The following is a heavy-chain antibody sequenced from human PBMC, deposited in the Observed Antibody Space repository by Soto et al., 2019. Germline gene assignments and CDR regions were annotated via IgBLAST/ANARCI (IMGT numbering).Heavy chain of an antibody. CDR1: GFTFSSYA. CDR2: ISGSGGST. CDR3: AKDLRYSSSWYEDYFDY. V-gene: IGHV3-23*01. J-gene: IGHJ4*02. Sequence: GSLIISCAASGFTFSSYAMSWVRQAPGKGLEWVSAISGSGGSTYYADSVKGRFTISRDNSKNTLYLQMNSLRAEDTAVYYCAKDLRYSSSWYEDYFDYWGQGTLVTVSS. D-gene: IGHD6-13*01.